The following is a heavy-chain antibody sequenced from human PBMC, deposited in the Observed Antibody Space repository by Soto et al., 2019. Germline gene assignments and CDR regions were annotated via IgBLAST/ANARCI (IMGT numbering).Heavy chain of an antibody. CDR1: GYTFTGYY. D-gene: IGHD2-2*01. CDR3: ARGLVVVPAARAAVNYYYYGMEV. CDR2: INPNSGGT. Sequence: ASVKVSCKASGYTFTGYYMHWVRQAPGQGLEWMGWINPNSGGTNYAQKFQGWVTMTRDTSISTAYMELSRLRSDDTAVYYCARGLVVVPAARAAVNYYYYGMEVWGQGPTVTVSS. V-gene: IGHV1-2*04. J-gene: IGHJ6*02.